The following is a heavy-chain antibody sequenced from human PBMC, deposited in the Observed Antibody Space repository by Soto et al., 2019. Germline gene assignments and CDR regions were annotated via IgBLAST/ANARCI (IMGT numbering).Heavy chain of an antibody. J-gene: IGHJ6*02. CDR1: GYRFSNNY. D-gene: IGHD2-15*01. CDR2: INPSGGST. Sequence: VQVVQSGAEVKKLGASVKVSCKASGYRFSNNYIHWVRQAPGQGLEWMGIINPSGGSTSYAQKFQGRVTMTRDTSTSTVYMELSSLRSEDTAVYYCARGPLGYCSGGSCGVMDVWGQGTTVTVSS. V-gene: IGHV1-46*01. CDR3: ARGPLGYCSGGSCGVMDV.